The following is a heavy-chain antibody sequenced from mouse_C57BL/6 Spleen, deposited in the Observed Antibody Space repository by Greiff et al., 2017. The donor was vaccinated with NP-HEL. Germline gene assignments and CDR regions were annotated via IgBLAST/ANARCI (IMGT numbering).Heavy chain of an antibody. Sequence: EVKVEESGGGLVKPGGSLKLSCAASGFTFSDYGMHWVRQAPEKGLEWVAYISSGSSTIYYADTVKGRFTISRDNAKNTLFLQMTSLRSEDTAMYYCARGDFYYYGSSHFDYWGQGTTLTVSS. V-gene: IGHV5-17*01. D-gene: IGHD1-1*01. CDR3: ARGDFYYYGSSHFDY. CDR1: GFTFSDYG. J-gene: IGHJ2*01. CDR2: ISSGSSTI.